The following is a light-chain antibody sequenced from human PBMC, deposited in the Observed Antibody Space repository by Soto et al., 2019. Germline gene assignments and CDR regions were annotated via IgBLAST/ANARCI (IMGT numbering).Light chain of an antibody. CDR3: QQSYSTLT. CDR1: QSISSY. V-gene: IGKV1-39*01. Sequence: DIQMTQSPSSLYASVGDRVTITCRASQSISSYLNWYQQKPGKAPKLLIYAASSLQSGVPSRFSGSGSGTDFTLTIRSLQPEDFATYYWQQSYSTLTFGGGTKVEIK. J-gene: IGKJ4*01. CDR2: AAS.